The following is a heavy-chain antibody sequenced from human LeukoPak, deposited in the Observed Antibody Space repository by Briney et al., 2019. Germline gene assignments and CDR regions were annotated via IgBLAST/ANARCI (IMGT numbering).Heavy chain of an antibody. D-gene: IGHD2-15*01. CDR1: GFTFSSYS. V-gene: IGHV3-21*01. CDR3: AKVRLGYCSGGSCSRGGTPMDV. CDR2: ISSRSTYI. J-gene: IGHJ6*03. Sequence: GGSLRLSCAASGFTFSSYSMNWVRQAPGKGLEWVSSISSRSTYIYHADSVKGRFTISRDNAKNSLFLQMNSLRAEDTAVYYCAKVRLGYCSGGSCSRGGTPMDVWGKGTTVTISS.